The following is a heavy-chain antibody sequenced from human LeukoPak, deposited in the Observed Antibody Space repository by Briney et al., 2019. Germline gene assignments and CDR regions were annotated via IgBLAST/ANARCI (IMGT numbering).Heavy chain of an antibody. CDR2: IYPGDSDT. CDR1: GYTFTTYW. J-gene: IGHJ4*02. CDR3: ARRAADYGDYFDY. D-gene: IGHD4-17*01. V-gene: IGHV5-51*01. Sequence: GESLKISCKGSGYTFTTYWIAWVRQMPGKGLEWMGIIYPGDSDTRYSPSFQGQVTISADKSISTAYLQWSSLKASDTAMYYCARRAADYGDYFDYWGQGTLVTVSS.